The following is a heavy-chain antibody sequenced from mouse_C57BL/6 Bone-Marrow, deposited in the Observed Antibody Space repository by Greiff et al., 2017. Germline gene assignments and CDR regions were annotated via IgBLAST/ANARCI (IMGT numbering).Heavy chain of an antibody. CDR1: GYSFTDYN. V-gene: IGHV1-39*01. D-gene: IGHD2-4*01. CDR2: INPNNGAT. CDR3: AGGYDDDSGLDY. Sequence: EVQLQQSGPELVKPGASVKISCKASGYSFTDYNMNWVKQSNGKSLEWIGVINPNNGATSYNQKFQGKATMTVDTSSSTAYLQLNNLTSEDTAVYYCAGGYDDDSGLDYWGQGTSVTVSA. J-gene: IGHJ4*01.